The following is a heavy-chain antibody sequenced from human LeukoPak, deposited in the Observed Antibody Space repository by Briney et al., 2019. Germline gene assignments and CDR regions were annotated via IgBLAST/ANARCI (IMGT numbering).Heavy chain of an antibody. V-gene: IGHV3-15*01. CDR2: IKSKTDGGTT. J-gene: IGHJ4*02. Sequence: GESLKISCAASGFTFSNAWMSWVRQAPGKGLEWVGRIKSKTDGGTTDYAAPVKGRFTISRDDSKNTLYLQMNSLKTEDTAVYYCTTPEGSVYCSSTSCYNFDYWGQGTLVTVSS. CDR1: GFTFSNAW. CDR3: TTPEGSVYCSSTSCYNFDY. D-gene: IGHD2-2*01.